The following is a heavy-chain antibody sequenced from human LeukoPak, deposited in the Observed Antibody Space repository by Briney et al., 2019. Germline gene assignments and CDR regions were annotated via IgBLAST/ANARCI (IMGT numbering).Heavy chain of an antibody. J-gene: IGHJ4*02. Sequence: ASVKVSCRASGYTFTGYYMHWVRQAPGQGLEWMGRINPNSGGTNYAQKFQGRVTMTRDTSISTAYMELSRLRSDDTAVYYCARSKPVEMATIDYWGQGTLVTVSS. CDR3: ARSKPVEMATIDY. D-gene: IGHD5-24*01. CDR1: GYTFTGYY. V-gene: IGHV1-2*06. CDR2: INPNSGGT.